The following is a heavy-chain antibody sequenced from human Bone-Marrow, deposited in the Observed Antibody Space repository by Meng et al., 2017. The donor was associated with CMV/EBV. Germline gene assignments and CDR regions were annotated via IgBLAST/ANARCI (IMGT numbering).Heavy chain of an antibody. J-gene: IGHJ3*02. Sequence: GGSLRLSCAASGFTFSSYWMHWVRQAPGKGLEWVAVISYDGSNKYYADSVKGRFTISRDNSKNTLYLQMNSLRAEDTAVYYCARDGGGRELLRFAFDIWGQGTMVTVSS. D-gene: IGHD1-26*01. CDR1: GFTFSSYW. CDR2: ISYDGSNK. V-gene: IGHV3-30-3*01. CDR3: ARDGGGRELLRFAFDI.